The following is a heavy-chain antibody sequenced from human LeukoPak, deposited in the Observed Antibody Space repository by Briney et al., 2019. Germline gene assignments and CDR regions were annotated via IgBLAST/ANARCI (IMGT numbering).Heavy chain of an antibody. CDR3: ARDLDVVFPDANLNFDY. J-gene: IGHJ4*02. D-gene: IGHD2-15*01. CDR1: GYTFTSYG. Sequence: GASVKVSCKGSGYTFTSYGLSWVRQAPGQGLAWMGWISGHNGNTMYAQKVQGRVTMTTDTSTSTDYMELRSLRSDDTAMYYCARDLDVVFPDANLNFDYWGQGTLVTVSS. CDR2: ISGHNGNT. V-gene: IGHV1-18*01.